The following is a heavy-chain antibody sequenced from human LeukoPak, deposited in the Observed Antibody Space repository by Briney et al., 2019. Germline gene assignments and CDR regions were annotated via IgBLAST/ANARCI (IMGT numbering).Heavy chain of an antibody. CDR3: AKDSTRSIAAFSPSYYFDY. CDR1: GFTFSSYA. V-gene: IGHV3-23*01. Sequence: GGSLRLSCAASGFTFSSYAMSWVRQAPGKGPEWVSAISGSGGSTYYADSVKGRFTISRDNSKNTLYLQMNSLRAEDTAVYYCAKDSTRSIAAFSPSYYFDYWGQGTLVTVSS. D-gene: IGHD6-6*01. CDR2: ISGSGGST. J-gene: IGHJ4*02.